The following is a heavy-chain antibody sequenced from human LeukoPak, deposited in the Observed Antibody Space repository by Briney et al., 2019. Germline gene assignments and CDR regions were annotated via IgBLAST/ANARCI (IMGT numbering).Heavy chain of an antibody. CDR3: ARHLNEYSSSSFYYYYYMDV. V-gene: IGHV4-39*01. J-gene: IGHJ6*03. CDR2: IYYSGST. CDR1: GGSISSSSYY. Sequence: PSETLSLTCTVSGGSISSSSYYWGWIRQPPGKGLEWIGSIYYSGSTYYNPSLKSRVTISVDTSKNQFSLKLSSVIAADTAVYYCARHLNEYSSSSFYYYYYMDVWGKGTTVTVSS. D-gene: IGHD6-6*01.